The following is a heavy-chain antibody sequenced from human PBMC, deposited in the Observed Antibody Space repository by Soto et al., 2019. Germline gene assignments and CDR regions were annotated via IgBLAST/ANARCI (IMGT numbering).Heavy chain of an antibody. CDR3: ARVSPFYGGRPVDY. Sequence: LSLTCTVSGGSISSYYWSLIRQPPGKGLEWIGYIYYSGSTNYNPSLRSRVTISVDTSKNQFSLKLSSVTAADTAVYYCARVSPFYGGRPVDYWGQGTLVTVSS. CDR2: IYYSGST. V-gene: IGHV4-59*01. D-gene: IGHD2-15*01. J-gene: IGHJ4*02. CDR1: GGSISSYY.